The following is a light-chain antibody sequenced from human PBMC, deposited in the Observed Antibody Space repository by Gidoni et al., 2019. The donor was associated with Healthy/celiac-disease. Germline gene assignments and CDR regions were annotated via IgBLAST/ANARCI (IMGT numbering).Light chain of an antibody. J-gene: IGKJ1*01. Sequence: EIVLTQSPATLSLSPGERATLSCRASQSVSSYLAWYQQKPGQAPRLLIYDASNRATGIPARFSGSGSGTDFTLTISSLEPEDFAVYYSQQRTNWPPSTFGQGTKVEIK. CDR3: QQRTNWPPST. CDR1: QSVSSY. V-gene: IGKV3-11*01. CDR2: DAS.